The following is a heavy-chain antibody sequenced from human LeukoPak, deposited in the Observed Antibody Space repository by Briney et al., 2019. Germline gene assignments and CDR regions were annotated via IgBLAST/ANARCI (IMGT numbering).Heavy chain of an antibody. CDR3: ARGVKACSSTSCYFSPFDY. CDR1: GGSISSYY. D-gene: IGHD2-2*01. J-gene: IGHJ4*02. V-gene: IGHV4-34*01. CDR2: INHSGST. Sequence: SETLSLTCTVSGGSISSYYWSWIRQPPGKGLEWIGEINHSGSTNYNPSLKSRVTISVDTSKNQFSLKLSSVTAADTAVYYCARGVKACSSTSCYFSPFDYWGQGTLVTVSS.